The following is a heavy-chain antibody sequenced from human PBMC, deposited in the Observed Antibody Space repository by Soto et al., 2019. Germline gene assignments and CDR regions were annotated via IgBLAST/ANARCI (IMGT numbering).Heavy chain of an antibody. D-gene: IGHD5-18*01. CDR3: ARVYPSDTRYGYVGNNWFDP. Sequence: GASVKVSCKASGYTFTSYYIHWVRQAPGQGLERMRIINPSGGSTSYAQKLQGRVTMTRDTSTSTVYMELSSLRSEDTAVYYCARVYPSDTRYGYVGNNWFDPWGQGTLVTVSS. J-gene: IGHJ5*02. CDR2: INPSGGST. V-gene: IGHV1-46*03. CDR1: GYTFTSYY.